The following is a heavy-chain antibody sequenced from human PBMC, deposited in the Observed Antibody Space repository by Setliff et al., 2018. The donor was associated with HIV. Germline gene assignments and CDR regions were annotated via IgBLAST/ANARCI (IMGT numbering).Heavy chain of an antibody. CDR3: AKDLLASFGEPYPPTANWFDP. CDR1: GLPFYNYW. Sequence: GGSLRLSCVASGLPFYNYWMTWLRRAPGRGLEWVANIKQDGSDMHYIESVKGRFTIFRDNAKNSVFLQMNSLRGEDTGVYYCAKDLLASFGEPYPPTANWFDPWGQGTLVTVSS. V-gene: IGHV3-7*03. J-gene: IGHJ5*02. CDR2: IKQDGSDM. D-gene: IGHD3-10*01.